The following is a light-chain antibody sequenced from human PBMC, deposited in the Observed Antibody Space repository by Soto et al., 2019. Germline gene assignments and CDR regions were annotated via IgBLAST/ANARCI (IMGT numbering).Light chain of an antibody. CDR3: TSYTSTIPYV. Sequence: QSVLTQPASVSGSPGQSITISCTGSSNDVGGYNYVSWYQQHPGQAPKLIIYEVSDRPSGVSPRISGSKSGNTASLTISGLQVEDEADYFCTSYTSTIPYVFGSGTKLTVL. V-gene: IGLV2-14*01. J-gene: IGLJ1*01. CDR1: SNDVGGYNY. CDR2: EVS.